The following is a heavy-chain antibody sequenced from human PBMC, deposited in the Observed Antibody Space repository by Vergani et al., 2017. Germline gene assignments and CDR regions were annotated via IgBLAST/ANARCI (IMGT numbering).Heavy chain of an antibody. V-gene: IGHV4-39*01. CDR2: IYYSGST. CDR3: ASQGRDYGYYVWFDP. D-gene: IGHD4-17*01. J-gene: IGHJ5*02. Sequence: QLQLQESGPGLVKPSETLSLTCTVSGGSISSSSYYWGWIRQPPGKGLEWIGSIYYSGSTYYNPSLKSRVTISVDTSKNQFSLKLSSVTAADTAVYYCASQGRDYGYYVWFDPWGQGTLVTVSS. CDR1: GGSISSSSYY.